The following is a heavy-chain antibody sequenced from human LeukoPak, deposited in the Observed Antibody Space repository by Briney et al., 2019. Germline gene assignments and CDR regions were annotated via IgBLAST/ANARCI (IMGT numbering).Heavy chain of an antibody. CDR3: ARLGLLWFGELLYPYYFDY. V-gene: IGHV4-34*01. D-gene: IGHD3-10*01. Sequence: SETLSLTCAVYGGSFSGYYWSWIRQPPGKGLEWIGEINHSGSTNYNPSLKSRVTISVDTSKNQFSLKLSSVTAADTAVYYCARLGLLWFGELLYPYYFDYWGQGTLVTVSS. CDR1: GGSFSGYY. J-gene: IGHJ4*02. CDR2: INHSGST.